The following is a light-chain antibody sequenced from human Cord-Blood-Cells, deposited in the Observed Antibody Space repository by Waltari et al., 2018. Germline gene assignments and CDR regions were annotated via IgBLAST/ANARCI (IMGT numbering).Light chain of an antibody. Sequence: EIVLTQSPGTLSLSPGERATLPCRASQSVSSSYLAWYQQKPGQAPMLLIYGASSRATGIPDRFSGSGSGTDFTLTISRLEPEDFAVYYCQQYGSSLWTFGQGTKVEIK. J-gene: IGKJ1*01. V-gene: IGKV3-20*01. CDR2: GAS. CDR1: QSVSSSY. CDR3: QQYGSSLWT.